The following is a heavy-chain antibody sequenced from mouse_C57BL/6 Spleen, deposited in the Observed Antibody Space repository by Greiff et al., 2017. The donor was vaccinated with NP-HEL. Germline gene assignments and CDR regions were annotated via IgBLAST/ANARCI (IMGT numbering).Heavy chain of an antibody. Sequence: VQLQQSGAELARPGASVKMSCKASGYTFTSYTMHWVKQRPGQGLEWIGYINPSSGYTKYNQKFKDKATLTADKSSSTAYMQLSSLTSEDSAGYYCASGVGEAMDDWGQGTSVTVAA. CDR1: GYTFTSYT. V-gene: IGHV1-4*01. D-gene: IGHD1-1*01. J-gene: IGHJ4*01. CDR3: ASGVGEAMDD. CDR2: INPSSGYT.